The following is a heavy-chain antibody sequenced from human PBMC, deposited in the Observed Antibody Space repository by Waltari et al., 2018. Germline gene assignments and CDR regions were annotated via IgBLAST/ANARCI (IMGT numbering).Heavy chain of an antibody. CDR3: AKDLSSSSWWNYYYYGMDV. CDR1: GFTFSSYA. Sequence: EVQLLESGGGLVQPGGSLRLSCAASGFTFSSYAMSWVRQAPGKGLEWVSAISGSGGSTYYADAVKGRFTISRDNSKNTRYLQMNSLRAEDTAVYYCAKDLSSSSWWNYYYYGMDVWGQGTTVTVSS. V-gene: IGHV3-23*01. D-gene: IGHD6-13*01. J-gene: IGHJ6*02. CDR2: ISGSGGST.